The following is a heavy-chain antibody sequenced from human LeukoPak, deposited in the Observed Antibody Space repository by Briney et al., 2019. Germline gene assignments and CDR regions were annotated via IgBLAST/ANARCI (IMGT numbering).Heavy chain of an antibody. Sequence: GGSLRLSCAASGFTVSSNHMSWVRQAPGKGLEWVSGISGGGGSSDYAHSVKGRFAISRDNSKNTLYLQVDSLRAEDTALYYCAKMSGYYSRWASKFDYWGQGTLVSVSS. J-gene: IGHJ4*02. CDR1: GFTVSSNH. CDR2: ISGGGGSS. D-gene: IGHD3-3*01. CDR3: AKMSGYYSRWASKFDY. V-gene: IGHV3-23*01.